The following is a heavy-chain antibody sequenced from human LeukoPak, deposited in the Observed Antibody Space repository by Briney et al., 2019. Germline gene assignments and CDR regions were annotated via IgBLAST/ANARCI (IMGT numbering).Heavy chain of an antibody. J-gene: IGHJ5*02. D-gene: IGHD5-24*01. V-gene: IGHV4-59*01. CDR3: AKSWRPRRWPDSFDP. CDR2: IYNSGST. Sequence: SETLSLTCTVSGGSISSYCWSWIRQPPGKGLEWIGYIYNSGSTNHNPSLRSRVTISVDTSKNQFSLKLSSVTAADTAVYYCAKSWRPRRWPDSFDPWGQGTLVTVSS. CDR1: GGSISSYC.